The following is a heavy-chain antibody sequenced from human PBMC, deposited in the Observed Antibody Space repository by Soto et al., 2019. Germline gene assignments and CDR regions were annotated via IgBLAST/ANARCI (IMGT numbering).Heavy chain of an antibody. CDR3: ARAPYEDYAVPEPNYFDS. J-gene: IGHJ4*02. CDR2: IIPIFGRP. D-gene: IGHD4-17*01. Sequence: QVQLVQSGTEVKKPGSSVKVSCKASGGTFSTLAVSWVRQAPGQGLEWMGGIIPIFGRPVYAQKFQGRVTITADESTSIVYMELSSLSSEDTAAYYCARAPYEDYAVPEPNYFDSWGQGTLVTVSS. V-gene: IGHV1-69*01. CDR1: GGTFSTLA.